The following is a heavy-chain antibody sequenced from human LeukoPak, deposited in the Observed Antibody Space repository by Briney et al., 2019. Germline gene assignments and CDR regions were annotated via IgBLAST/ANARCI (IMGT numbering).Heavy chain of an antibody. D-gene: IGHD3-10*01. CDR3: ARLSGSGSEFDY. CDR1: VVTSSSGDYY. CDR2: IYYSGST. Sequence: SQNLSFTCTVSVVTSSSGDYYWSWIRQPPGKSLEWIGYIYYSGSTYYNPSLKSRVTISVDTSKNQFSLKLSSVAAADTAVYYCARLSGSGSEFDYWGQGTLVTVSS. V-gene: IGHV4-30-4*08. J-gene: IGHJ4*02.